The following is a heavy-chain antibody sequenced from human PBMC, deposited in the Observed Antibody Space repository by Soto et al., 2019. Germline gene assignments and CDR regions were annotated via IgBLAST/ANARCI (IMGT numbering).Heavy chain of an antibody. CDR3: TMISPYYYYGMDV. CDR2: IDWDYDK. CDR1: EFSLNTSGMR. Sequence: GXGPKLVCHAPALPLTCTFTEFSLNTSGMRVSWIRQPPGKALERLARIDWDYDKFYSTSLKTRLTIPKDTSKNQVVLTMTNMDPVDTAPYYCTMISPYYYYGMDVCGQRTTVTVSS. J-gene: IGHJ6*02. V-gene: IGHV2-70*04.